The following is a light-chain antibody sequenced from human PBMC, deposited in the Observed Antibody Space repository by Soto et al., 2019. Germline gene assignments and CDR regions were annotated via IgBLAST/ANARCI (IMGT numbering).Light chain of an antibody. J-gene: IGKJ2*01. CDR2: QVS. Sequence: VVMTQSPLSLPVTLGQAASISCRSCQSLAYVFGNPYLNWFPQSPGRSPRRLLYQVSNRDSVVQERFSGSGSGTDFTLKISGVEADDVGVDYCMQGTHWPPHTFGQGTKLEIK. V-gene: IGKV2-30*01. CDR1: QSLAYVFGNPY. CDR3: MQGTHWPPHT.